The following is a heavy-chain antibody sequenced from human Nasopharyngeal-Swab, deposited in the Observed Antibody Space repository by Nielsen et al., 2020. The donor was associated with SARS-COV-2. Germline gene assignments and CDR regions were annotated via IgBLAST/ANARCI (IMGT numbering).Heavy chain of an antibody. CDR3: ARATPTYSGGDFDY. J-gene: IGHJ4*02. CDR2: ISSSGSPI. Sequence: GESLTLSCAASGFTFSSYEMNWVRQAPGKGLEWVSYISSSGSPIYYADSVKGRFTISRDNAKNSLYLQMNSLRAEDTAVYYCARATPTYSGGDFDYWGQGTLVTVSS. CDR1: GFTFSSYE. V-gene: IGHV3-48*03. D-gene: IGHD4-11*01.